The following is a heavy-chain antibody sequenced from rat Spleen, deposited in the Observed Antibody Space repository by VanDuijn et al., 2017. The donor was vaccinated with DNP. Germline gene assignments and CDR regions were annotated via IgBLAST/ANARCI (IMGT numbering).Heavy chain of an antibody. J-gene: IGHJ3*01. V-gene: IGHV5-7*01. D-gene: IGHD1-11*01. CDR1: GFTFSDYY. CDR2: ISTSGSRT. CDR3: ATGVYGGYEDWLAY. Sequence: EVQLVESGGGLVQPGRSLKLSCEASGFTFSDYYMAWVRQAPEKGLEWVATISTSGSRTYYPDSVKGRFTISRDNAKNTLFLQMDSLRSEDTATYYCATGVYGGYEDWLAYWGQGTLVTVSS.